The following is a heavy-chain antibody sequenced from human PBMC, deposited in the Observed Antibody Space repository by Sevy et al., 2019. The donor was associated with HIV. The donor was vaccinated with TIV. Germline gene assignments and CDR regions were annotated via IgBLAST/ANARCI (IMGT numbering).Heavy chain of an antibody. CDR3: ARTGPPGYYYDSSGSDY. J-gene: IGHJ4*02. CDR2: ISSSSSYI. D-gene: IGHD3-22*01. CDR1: GFTFSSYS. Sequence: GGSLRLSCAASGFTFSSYSMNWVRQALGKGLEWVSSISSSSSYIYYADSVKGRFTISRDNAKNSLYLQMNSLRAEDTAVYYCARTGPPGYYYDSSGSDYWGQGTLVTVSS. V-gene: IGHV3-21*01.